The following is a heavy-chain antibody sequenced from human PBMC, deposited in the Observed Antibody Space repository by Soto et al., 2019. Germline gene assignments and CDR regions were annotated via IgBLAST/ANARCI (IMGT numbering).Heavy chain of an antibody. V-gene: IGHV4-31*03. CDR2: IYYSGST. CDR1: GGSISSGGYY. J-gene: IGHJ6*02. CDR3: ARDPRKGSTYYDFWSGYYDNDYYGMDV. Sequence: QVQLQESGPGLVKPSQTLSLTCTVSGGSISSGGYYWSWIRQHPGKGLEWIGYIYYSGSTYYNPSLKSRVTISVDTSKNQFSLKLSSVTAADTAVYYCARDPRKGSTYYDFWSGYYDNDYYGMDVWGQGTTVTVSS. D-gene: IGHD3-3*01.